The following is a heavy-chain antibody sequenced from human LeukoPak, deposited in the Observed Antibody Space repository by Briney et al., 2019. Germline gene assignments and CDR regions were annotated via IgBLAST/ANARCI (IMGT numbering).Heavy chain of an antibody. CDR3: ARDLAVGGTMYYYGMDV. Sequence: ASVKVSCKASGYTFTSYAIHWVRQAPGQRLEWMGLINAGNGNTNYSQNFRGRVTITRDTSASTAYMELSSLRSEDTAVYYCARDLAVGGTMYYYGMDVWGQGTTVTVSS. CDR1: GYTFTSYA. CDR2: INAGNGNT. J-gene: IGHJ6*02. V-gene: IGHV1-3*01. D-gene: IGHD6-19*01.